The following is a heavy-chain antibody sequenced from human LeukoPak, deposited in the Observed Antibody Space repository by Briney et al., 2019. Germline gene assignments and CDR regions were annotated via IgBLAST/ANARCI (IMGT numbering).Heavy chain of an antibody. CDR3: ARSGIAAGSGLGT. CDR2: INPSGGST. Sequence: ASVKVSCKASGYTFTSYHMHWVRQAPGQGLEWMGIINPSGGSTSYAQKFQGRVTMTRDMSTSTVYMELSSLRSEDTAVYYCARSGIAAGSGLGTWGQGTMVTVSS. D-gene: IGHD6-13*01. J-gene: IGHJ3*01. CDR1: GYTFTSYH. V-gene: IGHV1-46*01.